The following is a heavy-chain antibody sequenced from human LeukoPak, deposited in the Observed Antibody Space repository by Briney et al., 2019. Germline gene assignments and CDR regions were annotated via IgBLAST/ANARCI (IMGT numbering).Heavy chain of an antibody. J-gene: IGHJ4*02. V-gene: IGHV4-30-4*08. CDR3: ARHRWGEFDY. Sequence: PSQTLSLTCTVSGGSISSGDYYWSWIRQSPGKGLEWIGYIYYSGSTNYNPSLKSRVTISVDASKNQFSLKLSSVTAADTAVYYCARHRWGEFDYWGQGTLVTVSS. D-gene: IGHD1-26*01. CDR1: GGSISSGDYY. CDR2: IYYSGST.